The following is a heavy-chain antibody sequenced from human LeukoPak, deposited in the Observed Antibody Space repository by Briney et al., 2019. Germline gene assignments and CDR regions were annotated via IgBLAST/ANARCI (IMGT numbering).Heavy chain of an antibody. CDR1: GGSFSGYY. CDR2: INHSGST. J-gene: IGHJ6*03. CDR3: ARGGRPRYYYMDV. Sequence: PSETLSLTCAVYGGSFSGYYWSWIRQPPGKGLEWLGEINHSGSTNYNPSLKSRVTISVDTSKNQFSLKLSSVTAADTAVYYCARGGRPRYYYMDVWGKGTTVTVSS. D-gene: IGHD6-6*01. V-gene: IGHV4-34*01.